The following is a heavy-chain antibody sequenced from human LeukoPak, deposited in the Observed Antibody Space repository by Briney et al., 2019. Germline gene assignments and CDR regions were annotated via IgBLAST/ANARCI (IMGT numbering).Heavy chain of an antibody. CDR3: ARVPSSGWYTRRYYYYYMDV. J-gene: IGHJ6*03. CDR1: GGSISSYY. D-gene: IGHD6-19*01. CDR2: IYYGGST. V-gene: IGHV4-59*01. Sequence: SETLSLTCTVSGGSISSYYWSWIRQPPGKGLEWIGYIYYGGSTNYNPSLKSRVTISVDTSKNQFSLKLSSVTAADTAVYYCARVPSSGWYTRRYYYYYMDVWGKGTTVTVSS.